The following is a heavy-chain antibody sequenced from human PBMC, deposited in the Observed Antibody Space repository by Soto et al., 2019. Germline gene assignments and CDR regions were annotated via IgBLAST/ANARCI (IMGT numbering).Heavy chain of an antibody. CDR2: INPSGGST. CDR3: ARVCRPPRYDDGYCSGGSCSQSSRCDSFYI. V-gene: IGHV1-46*01. CDR1: GYTFTSYY. D-gene: IGHD2-15*01. Sequence: ASVKVSCKASGYTFTSYYMHWVRQAPGQGLEWMGIINPSGGSTSYAQKFQGRVTMTRDTSTSTVYMELSSLRSEDTAVYYCARVCRPPRYDDGYCSGGSCSQSSRCDSFYIWG. J-gene: IGHJ3*02.